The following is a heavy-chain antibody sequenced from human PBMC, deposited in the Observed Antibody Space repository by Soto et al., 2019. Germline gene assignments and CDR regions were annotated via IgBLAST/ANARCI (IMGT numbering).Heavy chain of an antibody. CDR3: ASTAMATGYYYYGMDV. J-gene: IGHJ6*02. V-gene: IGHV1-69*06. Sequence: QVQLVQSGAEVKKPGSSVKVSCKASGGTFSSYAISWVRQAPGQGLEWMGGIIPIFGTANYAQKFQGRVTITADKSTSTAYMELSSLRSEDTAVYYRASTAMATGYYYYGMDVWGQGTTVTVSS. D-gene: IGHD5-18*01. CDR2: IIPIFGTA. CDR1: GGTFSSYA.